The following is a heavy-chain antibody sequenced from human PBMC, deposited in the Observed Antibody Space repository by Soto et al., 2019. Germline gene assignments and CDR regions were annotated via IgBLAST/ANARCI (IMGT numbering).Heavy chain of an antibody. D-gene: IGHD3-10*01. CDR2: IYQSGST. CDR3: ARQVVDGTVTGTGSFDY. J-gene: IGHJ4*02. CDR1: GGSIDNNNY. V-gene: IGHV4-4*02. Sequence: PSETLSLTCAVSGGSIDNNNYWSWVRQSPGKGLEWIGEIYQSGSTSYSPSLKSRVIISLDKSKNEFSLRLNSVTAADTAVYYCARQVVDGTVTGTGSFDYWGQGTLVTAPQ.